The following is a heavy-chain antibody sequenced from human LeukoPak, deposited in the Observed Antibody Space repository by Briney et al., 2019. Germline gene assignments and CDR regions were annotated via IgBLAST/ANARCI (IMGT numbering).Heavy chain of an antibody. CDR3: ARKTNSGYYYSFDY. Sequence: GGSLRLSCAASVFTFSNYAMSWVRQAPGKGLEWVSDITGSGGSTHHADSVKGRFTLSRDNSKNTVYLQMNSLRAEDTAVYYCARKTNSGYYYSFDYWGQGTLVTVSS. CDR2: ITGSGGST. CDR1: VFTFSNYA. D-gene: IGHD3-22*01. J-gene: IGHJ4*02. V-gene: IGHV3-23*01.